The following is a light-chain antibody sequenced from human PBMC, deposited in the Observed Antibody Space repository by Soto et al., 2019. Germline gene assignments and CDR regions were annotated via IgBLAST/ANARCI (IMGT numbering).Light chain of an antibody. CDR3: VLYMGSGISL. V-gene: IGLV8-61*01. CDR2: STK. J-gene: IGLJ2*01. Sequence: QAVVTQEPSLSVSPGGTVTLTCGLNSGSVSATYYPSWYQQTPGQAPRTLIYSTKTRSSGVPDRFSGSILGNKAALTITGAQADDESDYYCVLYMGSGISLFGGGTKLTVL. CDR1: SGSVSATYY.